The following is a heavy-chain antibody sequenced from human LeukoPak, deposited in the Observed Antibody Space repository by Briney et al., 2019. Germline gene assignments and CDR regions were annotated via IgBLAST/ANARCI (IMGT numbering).Heavy chain of an antibody. J-gene: IGHJ6*03. CDR3: ARGVRQWLLVYYYYYMDV. CDR2: INPSGGST. D-gene: IGHD6-19*01. V-gene: IGHV1-46*01. Sequence: ASVKVSCKVSGYTLTELSMHWVRQAPGQGLEWMGIINPSGGSTSYAQKFQGRVTMTRDMSTSTVYMELSSLRSEDTAVYYCARGVRQWLLVYYYYYMDVWGKGTTVTVSS. CDR1: GYTLTELS.